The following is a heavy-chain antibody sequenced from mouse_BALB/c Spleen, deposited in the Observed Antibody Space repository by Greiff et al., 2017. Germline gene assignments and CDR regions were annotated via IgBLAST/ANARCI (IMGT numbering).Heavy chain of an antibody. J-gene: IGHJ3*01. V-gene: IGHV5-6-5*01. D-gene: IGHD2-2*01. CDR3: AREIYYGYDRGFAY. CDR1: GFTFSSYA. Sequence: DVKLVESGGGLVKPGGSLKLSCAASGFTFSSYAMSWVRQTPEKRLEWVASISSGGSTYYPDSVKGRFTISRDNARNILYLQMSSLRSEDTAMYYCAREIYYGYDRGFAYWGQGTLVTVSA. CDR2: ISSGGST.